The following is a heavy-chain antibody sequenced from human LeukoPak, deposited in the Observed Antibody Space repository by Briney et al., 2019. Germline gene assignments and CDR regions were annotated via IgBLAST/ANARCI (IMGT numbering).Heavy chain of an antibody. D-gene: IGHD3-22*01. CDR3: ASDYYYDSSGYQYNDAFDI. CDR2: IKQDGSEK. Sequence: GGSLRLSCAASGFTFSSYWMSWVRQALGKGLEWVANIKQDGSEKYYVDSVKGRFTISRDNAKNSLYLQMNSLRAEDTAVYYCASDYYYDSSGYQYNDAFDIWGQGTMVTVSS. V-gene: IGHV3-7*01. J-gene: IGHJ3*02. CDR1: GFTFSSYW.